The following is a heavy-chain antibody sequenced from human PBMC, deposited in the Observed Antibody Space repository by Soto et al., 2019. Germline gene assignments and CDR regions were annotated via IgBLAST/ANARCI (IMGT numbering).Heavy chain of an antibody. V-gene: IGHV3-66*01. CDR1: GLSVGNNY. D-gene: IGHD3-10*01. Sequence: GGVVQPGGYLRLSCAASGLSVGNNYMSWVRQAPGKGLEWVSVIYSGSTTHYADSVKGRFSISRDSSRNTVYLQMNSLRVEDTAVYHCARGYWVQGYGAGTYFDYWGQGTLVTVSS. J-gene: IGHJ4*02. CDR3: ARGYWVQGYGAGTYFDY. CDR2: IYSGSTT.